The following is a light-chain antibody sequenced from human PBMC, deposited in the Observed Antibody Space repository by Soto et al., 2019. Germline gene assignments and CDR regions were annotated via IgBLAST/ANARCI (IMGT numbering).Light chain of an antibody. J-gene: IGKJ5*01. Sequence: DIVLTQSPATLSLSPGERASLSGSASQSVSSSLAWYQQKPGQAPRLLISDTSNRATGIPARFSGSGSGTDFTLTISSLEPEDFAVYYCQQRSNWRITFGQGTRLEIK. CDR3: QQRSNWRIT. CDR2: DTS. CDR1: QSVSSS. V-gene: IGKV3-11*01.